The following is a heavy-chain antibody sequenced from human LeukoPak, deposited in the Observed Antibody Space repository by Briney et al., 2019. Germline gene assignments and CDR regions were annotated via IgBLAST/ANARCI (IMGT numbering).Heavy chain of an antibody. CDR3: ARTYYFGSGSYRYMDV. Sequence: PSETLSLTCSVSGGSISSYYWSWIRQPRGKGLEWIGYVNDLGSTNYNPSLRSRATISVDTSKNQFSLRVTTVTAADTAVYYCARTYYFGSGSYRYMDVWGKGTKVTVSS. V-gene: IGHV4-59*08. CDR1: GGSISSYY. J-gene: IGHJ6*03. CDR2: VNDLGST. D-gene: IGHD3-10*01.